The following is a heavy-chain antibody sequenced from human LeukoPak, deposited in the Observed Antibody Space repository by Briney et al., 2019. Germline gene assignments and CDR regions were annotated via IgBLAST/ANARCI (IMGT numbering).Heavy chain of an antibody. CDR1: GYTFTSYA. J-gene: IGHJ4*02. V-gene: IGHV1-69*13. CDR3: ARAAAADIAPFDY. D-gene: IGHD6-13*01. CDR2: IIPIFGTA. Sequence: VASVKVSCKASGYTFTSYAMNWVRQAPGQGLEWMGGIIPIFGTANYAQRFQGRVTITADESTSTAYMELSSLRSEDTAVYYCARAAAADIAPFDYWGQGTLVTVSS.